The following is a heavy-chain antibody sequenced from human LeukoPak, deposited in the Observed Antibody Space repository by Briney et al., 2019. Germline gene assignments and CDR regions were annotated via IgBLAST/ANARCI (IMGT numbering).Heavy chain of an antibody. J-gene: IGHJ4*01. V-gene: IGHV5-51*01. D-gene: IGHD4-17*01. Sequence: GESLKISCQGSIHTFTNYWIGWVRQMPGEGLEWMGIIFPGDSDTRYNPSFQGQVTISAARSISTAYLQWSSLKASDTAIYYCARLVGDYFYFDNWGHGTPVSVSS. CDR3: ARLVGDYFYFDN. CDR2: IFPGDSDT. CDR1: IHTFTNYW.